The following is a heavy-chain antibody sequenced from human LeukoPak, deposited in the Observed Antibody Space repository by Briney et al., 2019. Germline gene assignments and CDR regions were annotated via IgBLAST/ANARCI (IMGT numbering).Heavy chain of an antibody. CDR1: GFTFDDYG. D-gene: IGHD6-19*01. CDR3: ARGPWSGSGWYFGY. CDR2: INWNGGST. Sequence: GGSLRLSCAASGFTFDDYGMSWVRQAPGKGLEWVSGINWNGGSTGYADSVKGRFTISRDNAKNSLFLQMNSLRAEDTAMYYCARGPWSGSGWYFGYWGQGTLVTVPS. V-gene: IGHV3-20*04. J-gene: IGHJ4*02.